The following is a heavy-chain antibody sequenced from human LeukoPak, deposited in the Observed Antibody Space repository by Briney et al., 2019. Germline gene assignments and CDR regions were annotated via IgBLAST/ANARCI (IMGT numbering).Heavy chain of an antibody. V-gene: IGHV3-23*01. CDR3: GKDPNGDYVGAFDF. Sequence: GGSLRLSCVGSGFAFRNYAMTWVRQAPGKGPEWVSSITGSGGTIRYADSVKGRFTISRDNSVDTLYLQMNRLGAEDTAVYYCGKDPNGDYVGAFDFWGRGTMVTVSS. D-gene: IGHD4-17*01. J-gene: IGHJ3*01. CDR2: ITGSGGTI. CDR1: GFAFRNYA.